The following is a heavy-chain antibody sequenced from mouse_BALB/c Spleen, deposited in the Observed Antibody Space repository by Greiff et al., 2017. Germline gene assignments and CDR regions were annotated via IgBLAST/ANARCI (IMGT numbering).Heavy chain of an antibody. CDR3: ARDGYDY. Sequence: EVNLVESGGGLVKPGGSLKLSCAASGFTFSDYYMYWVRQTPEKRLEWVATISYGGSYTYYPDSVKGRFTISRDNAKNNLYLQMSSLKSEDTAMYYCARDGYDYWGQGTTLTVSS. D-gene: IGHD2-2*01. CDR1: GFTFSDYY. J-gene: IGHJ2*01. V-gene: IGHV5-4*02. CDR2: ISYGGSYT.